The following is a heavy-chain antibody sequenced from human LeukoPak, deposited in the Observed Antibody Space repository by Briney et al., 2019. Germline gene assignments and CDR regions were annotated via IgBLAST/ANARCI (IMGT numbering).Heavy chain of an antibody. J-gene: IGHJ4*02. D-gene: IGHD2-15*01. CDR2: IYSSGST. Sequence: PSETLSLTCTVSGGSISSYYWSWIRQPAGKGLEWIGRIYSSGSTNYNSSLKSRVTMSVDTSKNQFSLKLNSVTAADTAVYYCVRLPHAMSPFDYWGQGTLVTVSS. CDR1: GGSISSYY. V-gene: IGHV4-4*07. CDR3: VRLPHAMSPFDY.